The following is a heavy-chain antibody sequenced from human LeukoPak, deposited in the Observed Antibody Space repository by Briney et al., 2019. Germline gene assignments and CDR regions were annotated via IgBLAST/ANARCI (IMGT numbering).Heavy chain of an antibody. Sequence: SQTLSLTCAGYGGSFSGYYWSWIRQPPGKGLECLGEINHSGSTNYNPSLKSRVTISVDPSKNQFSLNLSSVTAADTAVYYCARWEGGSYYDFDYWGQGTLVTVSS. CDR2: INHSGST. J-gene: IGHJ4*02. V-gene: IGHV4-34*01. CDR3: ARWEGGSYYDFDY. CDR1: GGSFSGYY. D-gene: IGHD1-26*01.